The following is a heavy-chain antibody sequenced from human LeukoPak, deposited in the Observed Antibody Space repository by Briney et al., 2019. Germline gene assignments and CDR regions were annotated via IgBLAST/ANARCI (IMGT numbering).Heavy chain of an antibody. Sequence: PGGSLRLSCAASGFTFSSYGMHWVRQAPGKGLEWVAVISYDGSNKYYADSVKGRFTISRDNSKNTLYLQMNSLRAEDTAVYYCLRDTGCRTTNCYSYFDYWGQGTLVTVSS. CDR3: LRDTGCRTTNCYSYFDY. CDR2: ISYDGSNK. J-gene: IGHJ4*02. D-gene: IGHD2-2*01. V-gene: IGHV3-30*03. CDR1: GFTFSSYG.